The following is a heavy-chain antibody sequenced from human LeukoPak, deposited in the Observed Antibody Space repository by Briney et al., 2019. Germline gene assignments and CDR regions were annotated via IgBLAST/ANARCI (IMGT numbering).Heavy chain of an antibody. CDR1: GFTFSSYA. J-gene: IGHJ4*02. D-gene: IGHD6-19*01. V-gene: IGHV3-23*01. CDR2: ISGSGGST. CDR3: ASYTSGWYYFDY. Sequence: GGSLRLSCAASGFTFSSYAMSWVRQATGKGLEWVSAISGSGGSTYYADSVKGRFTISRDNSKNTLYLQMNSLRAEDTAVYYCASYTSGWYYFDYWGQGTLVTVSS.